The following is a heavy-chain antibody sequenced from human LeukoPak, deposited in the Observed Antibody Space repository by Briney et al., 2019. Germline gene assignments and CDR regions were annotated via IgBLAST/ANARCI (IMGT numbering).Heavy chain of an antibody. CDR3: ANDPLGN. CDR1: GFSFSTYS. V-gene: IGHV3-48*02. D-gene: IGHD3-3*01. Sequence: GGSLRLSCAASGFSFSTYSMNWVRQAPGKGLEWASYISSSSSTIYYADSVKGRFTISRDNAGNSLYLQLNSLRDEDTAVYYCANDPLGNWGQGTLVTVSS. J-gene: IGHJ4*02. CDR2: ISSSSSTI.